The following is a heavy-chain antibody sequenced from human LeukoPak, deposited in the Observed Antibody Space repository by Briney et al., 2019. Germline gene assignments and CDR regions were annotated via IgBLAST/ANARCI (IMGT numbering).Heavy chain of an antibody. J-gene: IGHJ4*02. D-gene: IGHD2-2*01. Sequence: GGSLRLSCTASGFTFADYLMSWFRQAPGKGLEWVGFIRSKTYGGTTEYAASVKGRFTISRDDSKRVAYLQMNSLETEDTAVYYCAKPATSILIYFDSWGQGILVTVSS. V-gene: IGHV3-49*03. CDR1: GFTFADYL. CDR2: IRSKTYGGTT. CDR3: AKPATSILIYFDS.